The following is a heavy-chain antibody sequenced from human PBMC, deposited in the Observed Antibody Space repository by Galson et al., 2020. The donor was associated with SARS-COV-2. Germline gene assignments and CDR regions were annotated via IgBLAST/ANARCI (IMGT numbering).Heavy chain of an antibody. CDR2: IWYDGSNK. CDR3: ARDGAREGDYGFYYYYGMDV. V-gene: IGHV3-33*01. CDR1: GFTLSSYG. Sequence: GGSLRLSCAASGFTLSSYGMHWVRQAPGKGLEWVAVIWYDGSNKYYADSVKGRFTISRDNSKNTLYLQMNSLRAEDTAVYYCARDGAREGDYGFYYYYGMDVWGQGTTVTVSS. D-gene: IGHD4-17*01. J-gene: IGHJ6*02.